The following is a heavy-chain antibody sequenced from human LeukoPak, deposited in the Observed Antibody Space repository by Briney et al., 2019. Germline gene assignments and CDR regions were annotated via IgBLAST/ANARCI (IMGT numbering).Heavy chain of an antibody. CDR1: GGSFSGYY. J-gene: IGHJ4*02. D-gene: IGHD3-22*01. Sequence: SSETLSLTCAVYGGSFSGYYWSWIRQPPGKGLEWIGEINHSGSTNYNPSLKSRVTISVDTSKNQFSLKLSSVTAADTAVYYCATKAYYYDSSGYSRRGFFDYWGQGTLVTVSS. V-gene: IGHV4-34*01. CDR3: ATKAYYYDSSGYSRRGFFDY. CDR2: INHSGST.